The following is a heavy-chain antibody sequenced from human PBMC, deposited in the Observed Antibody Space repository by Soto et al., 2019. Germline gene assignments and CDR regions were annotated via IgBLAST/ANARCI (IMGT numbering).Heavy chain of an antibody. CDR2: ILYDGSKK. D-gene: IGHD6-19*01. CDR1: GFTFSSYG. J-gene: IGHJ6*02. V-gene: IGHV3-30*18. CDR3: VKDGSSGWPYFGDMDV. Sequence: GGSLRLSCAASGFTFSSYGMHWVRQAPGKGLEWVAVILYDGSKKYYADSVKGRFTISRDNSKNTLYLQMSSLRAEDTALYYCVKDGSSGWPYFGDMDVWGQGTTVTV.